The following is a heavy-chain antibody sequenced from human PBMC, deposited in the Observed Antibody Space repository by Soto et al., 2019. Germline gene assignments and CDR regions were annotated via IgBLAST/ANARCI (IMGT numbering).Heavy chain of an antibody. CDR2: IEKDGSKK. CDR1: GFTFRNYW. D-gene: IGHD2-8*02. CDR3: ARVWSGGVY. J-gene: IGHJ4*02. V-gene: IGHV3-7*01. Sequence: EVQLVESGRGLVQPGGSLRLSCVASGFTFRNYWMSWVRQAPGKGLEWVANIEKDGSKKYYVDSVKGRFTISRDNAKNSVFLQMNSLRAEDTAVYYCARVWSGGVYWGQGTLVTVSS.